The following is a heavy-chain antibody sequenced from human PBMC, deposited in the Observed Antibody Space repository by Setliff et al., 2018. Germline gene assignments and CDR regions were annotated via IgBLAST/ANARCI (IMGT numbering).Heavy chain of an antibody. J-gene: IGHJ6*02. D-gene: IGHD2-15*01. CDR2: ITAGNGDT. CDR1: GYSFNDYG. CDR3: AASVGGAPFYYGLDV. V-gene: IGHV1-3*01. Sequence: ASVKVSCKASGYSFNDYGVNWVRQAPGQSLEWMGWITAGNGDTKYSQKFQDRITITRDTSASTFYMELSSLRSEDTALYSCAASVGGAPFYYGLDVWGQGTTVTVSS.